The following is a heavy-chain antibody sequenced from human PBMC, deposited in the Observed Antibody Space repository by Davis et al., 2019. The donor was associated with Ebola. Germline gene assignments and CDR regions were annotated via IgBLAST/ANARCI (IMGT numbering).Heavy chain of an antibody. CDR1: GYTFTSYG. Sequence: ASVTVSCKASGYTFTSYGISWVRQAPGQGLAWMGWISAYNGNTNYAQKLQGRVTMTTDTSTSTAYMELRSLRAEDTAVYYCARDRWGLWFGESPREVENYYGMDVWGKGTTVTVSS. J-gene: IGHJ6*04. CDR3: ARDRWGLWFGESPREVENYYGMDV. D-gene: IGHD3-10*01. V-gene: IGHV1-18*01. CDR2: ISAYNGNT.